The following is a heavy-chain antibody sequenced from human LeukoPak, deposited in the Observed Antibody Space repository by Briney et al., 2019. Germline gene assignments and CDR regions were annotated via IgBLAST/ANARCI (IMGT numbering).Heavy chain of an antibody. CDR1: GGSISSHY. V-gene: IGHV4-59*11. Sequence: PSETLSLTCTVSGGSISSHYWSWIRQPPGKGLEWIGYIYYSGSTNYNPSLKSRVTISVDTSKNQFSLKLSSVAAADTAVYYCARSYYDILTGYYQSYYYYMDVWGKGTTVTVSS. D-gene: IGHD3-9*01. J-gene: IGHJ6*03. CDR3: ARSYYDILTGYYQSYYYYMDV. CDR2: IYYSGST.